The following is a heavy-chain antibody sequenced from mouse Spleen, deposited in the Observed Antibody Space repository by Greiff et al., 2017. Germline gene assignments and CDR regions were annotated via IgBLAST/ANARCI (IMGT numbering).Heavy chain of an antibody. J-gene: IGHJ4*01. CDR3: ARAEAGSSYDYAMDY. V-gene: IGHV2-9*02. D-gene: IGHD1-1*01. Sequence: VKLMESGPGLVAPSQSLSITCTVSGFSLTSYGVHWVRQPPGKGLEWLGVIWAGGSTNYNSALMSRLSISKDNSKSQVFLKMNSLQTDDTAMYYCARAEAGSSYDYAMDYWGQGTSVTVSS. CDR2: IWAGGST. CDR1: GFSLTSYG.